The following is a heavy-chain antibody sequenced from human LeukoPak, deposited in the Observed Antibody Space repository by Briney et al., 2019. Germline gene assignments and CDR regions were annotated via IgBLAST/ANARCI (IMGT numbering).Heavy chain of an antibody. V-gene: IGHV4-4*08. Sequence: SETLPLTCTVSGGSISSYYWSWIRQPPGKGLEWIGYIYTSGSTNYNPSLKSRVTMSVDTSKNQFSLKLSSVTAADTAVYYCASLDPLVGATSPFDIWGQGTMVTVSS. J-gene: IGHJ3*02. CDR3: ASLDPLVGATSPFDI. CDR1: GGSISSYY. D-gene: IGHD1-26*01. CDR2: IYTSGST.